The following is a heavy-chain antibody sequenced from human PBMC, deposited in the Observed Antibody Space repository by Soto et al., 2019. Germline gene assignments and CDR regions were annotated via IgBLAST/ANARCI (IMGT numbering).Heavy chain of an antibody. CDR1: GFTFGDYA. V-gene: IGHV3-49*04. J-gene: IGHJ6*02. D-gene: IGHD3-3*01. CDR2: IRSKAYGGTT. Sequence: GGVLRLSCTASGFTFGDYAMSWVRQAPGKGLEWVGFIRSKAYGGTTEYAASVKGRFTISRDDSKSIAYLQMNSLKTEDTAVYYCPTVRDDFWSGYYSYYYGMDVWGQGPTVTVSS. CDR3: PTVRDDFWSGYYSYYYGMDV.